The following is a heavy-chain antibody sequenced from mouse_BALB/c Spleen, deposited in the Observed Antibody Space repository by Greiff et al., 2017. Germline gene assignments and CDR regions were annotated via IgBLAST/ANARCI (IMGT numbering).Heavy chain of an antibody. J-gene: IGHJ3*01. D-gene: IGHD2-1*01. CDR1: GYAFSSSW. Sequence: VQLQQSGAELVKPGASVKISCKASGYAFSSSWMNWVKQRPGQGLEWIGRIYPGDGDTNYNGKFKGKATLTADKSSSTAYMQLSSLTSVDSAVYFCARDGNYVGFAYWGQGTLVTVSA. V-gene: IGHV1-80*01. CDR2: IYPGDGDT. CDR3: ARDGNYVGFAY.